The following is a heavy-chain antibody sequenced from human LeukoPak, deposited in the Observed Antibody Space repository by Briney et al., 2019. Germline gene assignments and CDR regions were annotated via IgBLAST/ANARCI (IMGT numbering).Heavy chain of an antibody. V-gene: IGHV3-64D*06. D-gene: IGHD6-13*01. CDR2: ISSNGGST. J-gene: IGHJ4*02. CDR1: GFTFSSYA. CDR3: VKETIAAAGTFDY. Sequence: PGGSLRLSCSASGFTFSSYAMHWVRQAPGKGLEYVSAISSNGGSTYYADSVKGRFTISRDNSKNTLYLQMSSLRAEDTAVYYCVKETIAAAGTFDYWGQGTLATVSS.